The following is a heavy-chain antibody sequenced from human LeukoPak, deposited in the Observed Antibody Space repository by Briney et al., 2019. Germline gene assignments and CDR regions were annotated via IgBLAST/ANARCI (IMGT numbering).Heavy chain of an antibody. CDR3: ASSRQMWYFQN. D-gene: IGHD2-21*01. J-gene: IGHJ1*01. Sequence: SETLSLTCTVSGGSFSAYYWSWIRQSPGKALEWIGYIYYTRNSNSNPSLKSRVSISADTSKNQFSLKLSSVTAADTAVYYCASSRQMWYFQNWGRGTLVTVSS. V-gene: IGHV4-59*01. CDR2: IYYTRNS. CDR1: GGSFSAYY.